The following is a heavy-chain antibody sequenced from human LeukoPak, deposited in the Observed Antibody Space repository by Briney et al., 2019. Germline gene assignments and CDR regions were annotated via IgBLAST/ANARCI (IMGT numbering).Heavy chain of an antibody. J-gene: IGHJ6*02. CDR1: GFTVSSNY. CDR2: IYSGGST. CDR3: ARDRNGGAFPRANGMDV. D-gene: IGHD2-8*01. V-gene: IGHV3-66*01. Sequence: GGSLRLSCAASGFTVSSNYMSWVSQAPGKGLEWVSVIYSGGSTYYADSVKGRFTISRDDSKNTLYLQMNSLRAEDTAVYYCARDRNGGAFPRANGMDVWGQGTTVTVSS.